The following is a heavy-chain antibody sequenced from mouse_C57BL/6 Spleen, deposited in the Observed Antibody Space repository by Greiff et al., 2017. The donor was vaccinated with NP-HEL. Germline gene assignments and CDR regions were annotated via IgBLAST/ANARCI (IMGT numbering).Heavy chain of an antibody. CDR1: GFTFSDYG. CDR2: ISSGSSTI. J-gene: IGHJ2*01. CDR3: ARGGVDY. V-gene: IGHV5-17*01. Sequence: EVKLVESGGGLVKPGGSLKLSCAASGFTFSDYGMHWVRQAPEKGLEWVAYISSGSSTIYYADTVKGRFTISRDNAKNTLFLQMTSLGAEDTAMYDCARGGVDYWGQGTTLTVSS.